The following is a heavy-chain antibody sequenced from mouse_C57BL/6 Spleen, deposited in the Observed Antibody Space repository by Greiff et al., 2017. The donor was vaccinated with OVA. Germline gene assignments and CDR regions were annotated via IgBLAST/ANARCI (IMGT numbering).Heavy chain of an antibody. CDR3: AIIYYGYYYAMDY. V-gene: IGHV1-47*01. CDR1: GYTFTTYP. CDR2: FHPYNDDT. Sequence: QVQLQQSGAELVKPGASVKMSCKASGYTFTTYPIEWMKQNPGKSLEWIGNFHPYNDDTKYNEKFKGKATLTVERSSSTVYLELSRLTSDDSAVYYCAIIYYGYYYAMDYWGQGTSVTVSS. J-gene: IGHJ4*01. D-gene: IGHD2-2*01.